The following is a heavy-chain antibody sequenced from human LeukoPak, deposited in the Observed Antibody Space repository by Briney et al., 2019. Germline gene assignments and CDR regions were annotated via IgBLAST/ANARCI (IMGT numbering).Heavy chain of an antibody. CDR2: ISGSSGHT. Sequence: GGSLRLSCAASGLTFSSYAMSWVRQAPGKGLEWVSAISGSSGHTYYADSVKGRFTISRDNSKNTLYLQMNSLRAEDTAVYYCAKVLSAARMSKGFDYWGQGTLVTVSS. J-gene: IGHJ4*02. V-gene: IGHV3-23*01. D-gene: IGHD6-6*01. CDR1: GLTFSSYA. CDR3: AKVLSAARMSKGFDY.